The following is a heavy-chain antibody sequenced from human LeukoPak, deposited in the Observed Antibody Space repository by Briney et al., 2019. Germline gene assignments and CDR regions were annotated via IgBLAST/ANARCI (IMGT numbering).Heavy chain of an antibody. J-gene: IGHJ4*02. Sequence: SVKVSCKASGGTFSSYAISWVRQAPGQGLEWMGGVIPIFGTANYAQKFQGRVTITADESTSTAYMELSSLRPEDTAVYYCARSQGGYGDYYDYWGQGTLVTVSS. D-gene: IGHD4-17*01. CDR3: ARSQGGYGDYYDY. CDR1: GGTFSSYA. V-gene: IGHV1-69*01. CDR2: VIPIFGTA.